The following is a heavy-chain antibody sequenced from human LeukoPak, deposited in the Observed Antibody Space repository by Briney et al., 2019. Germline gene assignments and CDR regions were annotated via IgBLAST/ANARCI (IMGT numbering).Heavy chain of an antibody. CDR1: GGSISSYY. D-gene: IGHD3-9*01. Sequence: SETLSLTCTVSGGSISSYYWSWIRQPPGKGLEWIGYIYYSGSTNYNPSLKSRVTISVDTSKNQFSLKLSSVTAADTAVYYCAREYFDWSYDYWGQGTLVTVSS. J-gene: IGHJ4*02. CDR3: AREYFDWSYDY. CDR2: IYYSGST. V-gene: IGHV4-59*01.